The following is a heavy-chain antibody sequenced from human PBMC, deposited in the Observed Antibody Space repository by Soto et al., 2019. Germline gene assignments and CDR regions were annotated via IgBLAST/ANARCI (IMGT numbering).Heavy chain of an antibody. D-gene: IGHD1-1*01. CDR2: INHSGST. CDR3: ARGPNYLGY. Sequence: PSETLSLTCAVYGGSFSGYYWSWIRQPPGKGLEWIGEINHSGSTNYNPSLKSRVTISVDTSKNQFSLKLSSVTAADTAVYYCARGPNYLGYWGQGTLVTVSS. J-gene: IGHJ4*02. CDR1: GGSFSGYY. V-gene: IGHV4-34*01.